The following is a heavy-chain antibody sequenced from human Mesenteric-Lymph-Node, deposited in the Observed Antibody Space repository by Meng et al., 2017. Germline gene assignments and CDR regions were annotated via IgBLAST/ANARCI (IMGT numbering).Heavy chain of an antibody. CDR2: IRSKANSYAT. Sequence: GESLKISCAASGFTFSGSAMHWVRLASGKGLEWVGRIRSKANSYATAYAASVKGRFTISRDDSKNTAYLQMNSLKTEDTAVYYCTSIGSTEDDYGDLVDYWGQGTLVTVSS. D-gene: IGHD4-17*01. CDR1: GFTFSGSA. V-gene: IGHV3-73*01. J-gene: IGHJ4*02. CDR3: TSIGSTEDDYGDLVDY.